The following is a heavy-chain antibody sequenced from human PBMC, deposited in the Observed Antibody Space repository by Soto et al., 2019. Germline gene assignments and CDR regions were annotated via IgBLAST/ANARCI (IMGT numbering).Heavy chain of an antibody. CDR3: ARGIRITMVRGAIIVGSDYYYYMDV. CDR1: GYTFTSYD. D-gene: IGHD3-10*01. Sequence: GASVKVSCKASGYTFTSYDINWVRQATGQGLEWMGWMNPNSGNTGYAQKFQGRVTMTRNTSISTAYMELSSLRSEDTAVYYCARGIRITMVRGAIIVGSDYYYYMDVWGKGTTVTVSS. V-gene: IGHV1-8*01. CDR2: MNPNSGNT. J-gene: IGHJ6*03.